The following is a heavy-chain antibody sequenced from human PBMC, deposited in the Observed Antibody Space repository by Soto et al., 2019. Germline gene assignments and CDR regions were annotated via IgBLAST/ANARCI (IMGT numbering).Heavy chain of an antibody. CDR3: ARQGFGQLPGLVDV. Sequence: QVQLQESGPGLVKPSETLSLTCTISGGPMNNYYCSWFRQPRGQGQEWIGYMGYNGFTRYNPSLRSRVAISLDTAKNQFSLNLSSVTAADSALYYCARQGFGQLPGLVDVWGQGITVTVSS. D-gene: IGHD3-10*01. CDR2: MGYNGFT. V-gene: IGHV4-59*08. CDR1: GGPMNNYY. J-gene: IGHJ6*02.